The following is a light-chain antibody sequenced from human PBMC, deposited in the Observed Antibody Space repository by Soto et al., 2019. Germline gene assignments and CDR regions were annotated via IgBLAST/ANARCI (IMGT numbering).Light chain of an antibody. Sequence: DIQLTRSPSSLSASLGDRVTIPCRASQNSNSYLNWYQQKPGEAPQLLIYATSSLPSGVPSRFSGSGSGTDFTLTISSLLPEDFGVYYCKQSYSTCTFGQGTKVDI. J-gene: IGKJ1*01. CDR3: KQSYSTCT. CDR1: QNSNSY. CDR2: ATS. V-gene: IGKV1-39*01.